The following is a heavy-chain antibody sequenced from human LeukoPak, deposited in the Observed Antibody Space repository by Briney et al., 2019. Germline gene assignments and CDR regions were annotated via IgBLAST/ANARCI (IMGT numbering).Heavy chain of an antibody. CDR1: GTSIMRSSYY. D-gene: IGHD2-21*01. J-gene: IGHJ6*03. Sequence: SETLSRTSTVSGTSIMRSSYYWGWIRQPPGKGLEWIGNIYYDGSTYYNPSLKSRVTISVDTSKNQFSLKVSSVTAADTAIYFCARVSYLYYYYYYMDVWGKGTTVTVSS. CDR3: ARVSYLYYYYYYMDV. V-gene: IGHV4-39*07. CDR2: IYYDGST.